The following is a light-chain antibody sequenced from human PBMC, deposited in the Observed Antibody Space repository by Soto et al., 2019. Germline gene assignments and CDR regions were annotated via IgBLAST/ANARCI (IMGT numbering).Light chain of an antibody. Sequence: EIVLTQSQATLSLSPGERPTLSCRASQSVSSSYLAWYQQNPGQAPRLLIYGASSRATGIPDRFSGSGSGTDFTLTISRLEPEDFAVYYCQQYGSSRWTFGQGTKVEIK. CDR3: QQYGSSRWT. CDR2: GAS. CDR1: QSVSSSY. V-gene: IGKV3-20*01. J-gene: IGKJ1*01.